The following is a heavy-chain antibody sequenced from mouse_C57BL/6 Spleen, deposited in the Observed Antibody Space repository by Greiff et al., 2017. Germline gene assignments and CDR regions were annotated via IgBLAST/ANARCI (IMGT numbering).Heavy chain of an antibody. CDR3: ESRRTGGRYFDV. J-gene: IGHJ1*03. CDR1: GYTFTSYW. V-gene: IGHV1-52*01. Sequence: VQLQQPGAELVRPGSSVKLSCKASGYTFTSYWMHWVKQRPIQGLEWIGNIDPSDSETHYNQKFKDKATLTVDKSSSTAYMQLSSLTSEDSAVYYCESRRTGGRYFDVWGTGTTLTVSS. CDR2: IDPSDSET.